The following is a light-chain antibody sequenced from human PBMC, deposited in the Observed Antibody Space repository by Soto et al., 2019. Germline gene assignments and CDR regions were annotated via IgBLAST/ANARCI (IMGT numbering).Light chain of an antibody. J-gene: IGKJ4*01. CDR1: QGISSA. Sequence: AIQLTQSPSSLSASVGDSVTITCRASQGISSALAWYQQTPGRAPKLLIYDASTLASGVPSRFSGSRSGTDFTLTISSLQPEDFATYYCLQDYSYPLTFGGGTKVDIK. CDR2: DAS. CDR3: LQDYSYPLT. V-gene: IGKV1-13*02.